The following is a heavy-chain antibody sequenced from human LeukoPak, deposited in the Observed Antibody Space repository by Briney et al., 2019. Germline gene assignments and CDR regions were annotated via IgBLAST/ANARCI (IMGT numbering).Heavy chain of an antibody. CDR2: MREDGSII. Sequence: GGSLRLSCAASGFPFNVQTMSRVRQAPGKGLDWVASMREDGSIINYVDSVKGRFTISRDNPKNSLYLQMNSLRAEDTAVYYCARGGAARGRFENWGQGTLVTVSS. CDR3: ARGGAARGRFEN. J-gene: IGHJ4*02. CDR1: GFPFNVQT. V-gene: IGHV3-7*01. D-gene: IGHD6-25*01.